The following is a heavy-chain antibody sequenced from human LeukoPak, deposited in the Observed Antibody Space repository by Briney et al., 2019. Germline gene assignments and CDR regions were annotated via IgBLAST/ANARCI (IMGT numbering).Heavy chain of an antibody. D-gene: IGHD3-10*01. CDR3: STLMVRGIINI. Sequence: PGGSLRLSCAASGFTFSNAWMSWVRQAPGKGLEWVGRIKSKTDGGTIEYAAPVKGRFSISRDDSKTTLFLQMNSLKTEDTGVYYCSTLMVRGIINIWGQGTLVTVSS. CDR1: GFTFSNAW. CDR2: IKSKTDGGTI. J-gene: IGHJ4*02. V-gene: IGHV3-15*01.